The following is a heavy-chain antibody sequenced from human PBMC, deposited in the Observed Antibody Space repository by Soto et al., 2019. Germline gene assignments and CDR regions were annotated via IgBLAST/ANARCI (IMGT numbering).Heavy chain of an antibody. V-gene: IGHV1-18*01. Sequence: ASVKVSCKASGYTFNFYGITWVRQAPGQGLEWMGWISGFNGNTNYAADLQGRVTMTTDTSTSTAYMELSSLRSEDTSVYYCARDGTYASGCYNKTTYTLDVWGQGTTVTVSS. D-gene: IGHD6-19*01. J-gene: IGHJ6*02. CDR2: ISGFNGNT. CDR3: ARDGTYASGCYNKTTYTLDV. CDR1: GYTFNFYG.